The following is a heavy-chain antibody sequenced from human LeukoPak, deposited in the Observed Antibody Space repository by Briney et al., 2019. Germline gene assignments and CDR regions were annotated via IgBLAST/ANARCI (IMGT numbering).Heavy chain of an antibody. V-gene: IGHV3-21*04. CDR2: ISSSSSYI. CDR3: AKSVLGIAAAGYYFDY. D-gene: IGHD6-13*01. J-gene: IGHJ4*02. Sequence: GGSLRLSCAASGFTFSSYSMNWVRQAPGKGLEWVSSISSSSSYIYYADSVKGRFTISRDNAKNSLYLQMNSLRAEDTAVYYCAKSVLGIAAAGYYFDYWGQGTLVTVSS. CDR1: GFTFSSYS.